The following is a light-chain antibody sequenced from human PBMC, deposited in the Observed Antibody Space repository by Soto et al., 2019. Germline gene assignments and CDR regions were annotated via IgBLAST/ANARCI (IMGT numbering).Light chain of an antibody. CDR3: AAWDDNLSTYV. J-gene: IGLJ6*01. CDR2: SNN. V-gene: IGLV1-47*02. CDR1: SSSIGTNF. Sequence: QSVLTQLPSASGTPGQRVSISCSGYSSSIGTNFVYWYQQLPGTAPKVLIHSNNQRPSGVPDRFSGSKSGTSASLAISGLRSEDEADYYCAAWDDNLSTYVFGSGTQLTVL.